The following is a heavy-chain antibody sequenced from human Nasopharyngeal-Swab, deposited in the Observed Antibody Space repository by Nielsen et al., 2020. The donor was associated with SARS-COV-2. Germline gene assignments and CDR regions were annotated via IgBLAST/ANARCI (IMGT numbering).Heavy chain of an antibody. D-gene: IGHD3-10*01. Sequence: SETLSLTCAVYGGSFSGYYRSWIRQPPGKGLEWIGEINHSGSTNYNPSLKSRVTISVDTSKNQFSLKLSSVTAADTAVYYCARRGWFGEFVFDYWGQGTLVTVSS. V-gene: IGHV4-34*01. CDR1: GGSFSGYY. CDR2: INHSGST. CDR3: ARRGWFGEFVFDY. J-gene: IGHJ4*02.